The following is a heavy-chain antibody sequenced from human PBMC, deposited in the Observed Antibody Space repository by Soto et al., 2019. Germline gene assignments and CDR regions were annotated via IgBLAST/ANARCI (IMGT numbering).Heavy chain of an antibody. CDR2: ISSSSSYT. V-gene: IGHV3-11*06. CDR1: GVTFSDYY. CDR3: AGKQWEPSGNYYLDY. Sequence: PGGSLRLSCAASGVTFSDYYMSWIRQAPGKGLEWVAYISSSSSYTNYADSVKGRFTISRDNANNSLYLQMNRVRAEDTAVYYCAGKQWEPSGNYYLDYWGQGTLVTVSS. J-gene: IGHJ4*02. D-gene: IGHD1-26*01.